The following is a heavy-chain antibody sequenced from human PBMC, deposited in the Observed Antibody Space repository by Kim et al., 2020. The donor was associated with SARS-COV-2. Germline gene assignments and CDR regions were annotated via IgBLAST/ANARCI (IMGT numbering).Heavy chain of an antibody. CDR2: INHSGST. D-gene: IGHD6-13*01. J-gene: IGHJ4*02. CDR1: GGSFSGYY. V-gene: IGHV4-34*01. CDR3: ARVLSGYSSSWYSYANFDY. Sequence: SETLSLTCAVYGGSFSGYYWSWIRQPPGKGLEWIGEINHSGSTNYNPSLKSRVTISVDTSKNQFSLKLSSVTAADTAVYYCARVLSGYSSSWYSYANFDYWGQGTLVTVSS.